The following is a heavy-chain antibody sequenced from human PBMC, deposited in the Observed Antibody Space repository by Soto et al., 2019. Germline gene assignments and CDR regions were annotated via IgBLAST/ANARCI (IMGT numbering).Heavy chain of an antibody. CDR1: GGTFSSYT. CDR2: IIPILGIA. J-gene: IGHJ3*01. Sequence: QVQLVQSGAEVKKPGSSVKVSCKASGGTFSSYTISWVRQAPGQGLEWMGRIIPILGIANYAQKFQGRVTITADKSTNTAYMELSSLRSEDTAVYYCARDSGVAALESFDLWGQGTMVTVSS. V-gene: IGHV1-69*08. CDR3: ARDSGVAALESFDL. D-gene: IGHD6-25*01.